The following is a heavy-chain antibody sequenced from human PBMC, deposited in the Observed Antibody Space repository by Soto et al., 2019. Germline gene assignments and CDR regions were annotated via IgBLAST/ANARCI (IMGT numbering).Heavy chain of an antibody. CDR3: ARAPYWRGGNLYLDK. CDR2: LYYSGST. CDR1: GGSVSSGSYF. Sequence: PSETLSLTCTVSGGSVSSGSYFWSWIRQPPGKRLEWIGYLYYSGSTTYNPSLKSRVTISVDTSKNQFSLKLSSVTTVDTAVYYCARAPYWRGGNLYLDKWGQGTLVTVSS. V-gene: IGHV4-61*01. J-gene: IGHJ4*02. D-gene: IGHD2-15*01.